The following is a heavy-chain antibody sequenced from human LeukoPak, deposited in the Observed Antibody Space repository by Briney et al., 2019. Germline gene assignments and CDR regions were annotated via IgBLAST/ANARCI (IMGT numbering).Heavy chain of an antibody. Sequence: GGSLRLSCAASGFTLSKYAMNWVRQAPGKGLEWVSSISSSSSYIYYADSVKGRFTISRDNAKNSLYLQMNSLRAEDTAVYYCASSLFPRQLDYWGQGTLVTVSS. D-gene: IGHD6-13*01. J-gene: IGHJ4*02. CDR2: ISSSSSYI. CDR1: GFTLSKYA. CDR3: ASSLFPRQLDY. V-gene: IGHV3-21*01.